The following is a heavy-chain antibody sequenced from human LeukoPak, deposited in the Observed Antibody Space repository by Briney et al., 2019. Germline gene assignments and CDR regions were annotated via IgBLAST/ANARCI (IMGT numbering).Heavy chain of an antibody. V-gene: IGHV3-23*01. CDR1: VFTFSSFA. CDR3: AILISTSSSRFSDY. Sequence: GGSLRLPCAASVFTFSSFASSGARDARGEGREGVSPISISGENTYYADSVKGRFTISRDTSSNTLYLQMHSLRAEDTAVYYSAILISTSSSRFSDYWGQGTLVTVSS. D-gene: IGHD6-6*01. CDR2: ISISGENT. J-gene: IGHJ4*02.